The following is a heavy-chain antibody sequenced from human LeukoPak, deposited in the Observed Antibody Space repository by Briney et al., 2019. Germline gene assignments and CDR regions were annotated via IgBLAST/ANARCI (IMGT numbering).Heavy chain of an antibody. CDR3: AKGLQLLSFDY. J-gene: IGHJ4*02. CDR2: ISGSGGST. V-gene: IGHV3-23*01. CDR1: GFTLSSYA. Sequence: PGGSLRLSCAASGFTLSSYAMSWVRQAPGKGLEWVSTISGSGGSTYYADSVKGRFTISRDNSKNTLYLQMSSLRAEDTAVYYCAKGLQLLSFDYWGQGTLVTVSS. D-gene: IGHD4-11*01.